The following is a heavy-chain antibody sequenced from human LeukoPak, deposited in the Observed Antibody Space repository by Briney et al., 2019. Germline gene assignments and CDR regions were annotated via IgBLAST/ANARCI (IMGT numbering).Heavy chain of an antibody. Sequence: SETLSLTCTVSGGSISSGGYYWSWIRQPPGKGLEWIGYIYHSGSTYYNPSLKSRVTISVDRSKNQFSLKLSSVTAADTAVYYCARAVSKAAYFDYWGQGTLVTVSS. J-gene: IGHJ4*02. V-gene: IGHV4-30-2*01. CDR3: ARAVSKAAYFDY. CDR2: IYHSGST. CDR1: GGSISSGGYY.